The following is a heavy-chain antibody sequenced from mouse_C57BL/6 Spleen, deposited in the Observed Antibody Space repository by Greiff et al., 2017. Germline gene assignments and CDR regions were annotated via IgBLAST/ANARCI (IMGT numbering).Heavy chain of an antibody. Sequence: VQLQQSGPELVKPGASVKIPCKASGYTFTDYNMDWVKQSHGKSLEWIGDINPNNGGTIYNQKFKGKATLTVDKSSSTAYMVRRSLTSEDTAVYYCARAYDYDGDWYFDVWGTGTTVTVSS. CDR2: INPNNGGT. J-gene: IGHJ1*03. D-gene: IGHD2-4*01. V-gene: IGHV1-18*01. CDR1: GYTFTDYN. CDR3: ARAYDYDGDWYFDV.